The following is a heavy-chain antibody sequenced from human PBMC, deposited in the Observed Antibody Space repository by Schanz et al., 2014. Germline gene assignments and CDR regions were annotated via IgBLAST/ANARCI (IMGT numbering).Heavy chain of an antibody. D-gene: IGHD1-26*01. CDR1: GFAFGSYG. Sequence: EVQLLESGGGLVQPGGSLRLSCLASGFAFGSYGMNWLRQAPGKGLEWVSFIYIGGNTYYADSVKGRFTISRDNSKNTVYIQMNSLRAEDTGLYFCARGGSGSHYRLDYWGQGTLVTVSS. CDR3: ARGGSGSHYRLDY. CDR2: IYIGGNT. J-gene: IGHJ4*02. V-gene: IGHV3-66*01.